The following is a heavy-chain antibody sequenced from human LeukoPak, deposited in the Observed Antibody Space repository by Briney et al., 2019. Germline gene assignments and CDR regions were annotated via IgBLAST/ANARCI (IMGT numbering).Heavy chain of an antibody. CDR2: IKQDGSDK. J-gene: IGHJ5*02. Sequence: GGSLRLSCAASGFTFSSSWMSWVRQAPGKGLEWVANIKQDGSDKYYVDSVKGRFTISRDNTKNSLYLQMNSLRAEDTVVYYCARGYSSSPNWFDPWGQGTLVTVSS. D-gene: IGHD6-13*01. V-gene: IGHV3-7*01. CDR3: ARGYSSSPNWFDP. CDR1: GFTFSSSW.